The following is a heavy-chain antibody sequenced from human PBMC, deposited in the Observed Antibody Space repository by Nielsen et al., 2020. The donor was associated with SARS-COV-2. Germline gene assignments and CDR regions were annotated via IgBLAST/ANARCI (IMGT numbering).Heavy chain of an antibody. J-gene: IGHJ6*03. CDR3: ARDGDSSGYYHYYYYYYMDV. Sequence: GGPLRLSCAASGFTFSSYSMNWVRQAPGKGLEWVSSISSSSSYIYYADSVKGRFTISRDNAKNSLYLQMNSLRAEDTAVYYCARDGDSSGYYHYYYYYYMDVWGKGTTVTVSS. V-gene: IGHV3-21*01. CDR1: GFTFSSYS. CDR2: ISSSSSYI. D-gene: IGHD3-22*01.